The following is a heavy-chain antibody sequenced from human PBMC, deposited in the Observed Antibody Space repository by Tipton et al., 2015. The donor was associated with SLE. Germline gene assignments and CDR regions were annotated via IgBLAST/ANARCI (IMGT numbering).Heavy chain of an antibody. D-gene: IGHD6-13*01. V-gene: IGHV1-18*04. CDR1: GFTFSNAW. J-gene: IGHJ3*02. Sequence: SCAASGFTFSNAWMSWVRQAPGQGLEWMGWISAYNGNTNYAQKLQGRVTMTTDTSTSTAYMELRSLRSDDTAVYYCARDQQLADAFDIWGQGTMVTVSS. CDR2: ISAYNGNT. CDR3: ARDQQLADAFDI.